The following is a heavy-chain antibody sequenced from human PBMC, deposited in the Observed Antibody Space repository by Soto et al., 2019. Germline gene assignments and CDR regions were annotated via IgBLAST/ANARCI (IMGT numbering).Heavy chain of an antibody. CDR2: INAGNGNT. Sequence: GASVKVSCKASGYTFTSYAMHWVRQAPGQRLEWMGWINAGNGNTKYSQKFQGRVTITRDTSASTAYMELSSLRSEDTAVYYCAGARNSYCTNGVLLAVVNFDYWGQGTLVTVSS. D-gene: IGHD2-8*01. CDR1: GYTFTSYA. CDR3: AGARNSYCTNGVLLAVVNFDY. J-gene: IGHJ4*02. V-gene: IGHV1-3*01.